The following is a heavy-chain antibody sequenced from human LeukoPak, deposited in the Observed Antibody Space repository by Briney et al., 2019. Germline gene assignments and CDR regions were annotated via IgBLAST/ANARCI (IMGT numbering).Heavy chain of an antibody. CDR2: ISSSSSYI. V-gene: IGHV3-21*01. J-gene: IGHJ4*02. D-gene: IGHD3-10*01. CDR3: ARGSYYYGSGSYYDY. Sequence: GSLRLSCAASGFTFSSYSMNWVRPAPGKGLEWVSSISSSSSYIYYADSVKGRFTISRDNAKNSLYLQMNSLRAEDTAVYYCARGSYYYGSGSYYDYWGQGTLVTVSS. CDR1: GFTFSSYS.